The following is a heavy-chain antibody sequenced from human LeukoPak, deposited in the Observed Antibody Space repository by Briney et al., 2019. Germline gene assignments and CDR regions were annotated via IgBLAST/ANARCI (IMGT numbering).Heavy chain of an antibody. CDR3: ARRTGFGELHF. D-gene: IGHD3-10*01. CDR2: ISNDGSTT. J-gene: IGHJ3*01. Sequence: VGSLKLSCAASGFTFRSYWIHWVRQAPGKGLVWVSLISNDGSTTKYADSVKGRFTISRDNAKNTLYLQMNSLRAEDTAVYYCARRTGFGELHFWGQGTMVTDSS. CDR1: GFTFRSYW. V-gene: IGHV3-74*03.